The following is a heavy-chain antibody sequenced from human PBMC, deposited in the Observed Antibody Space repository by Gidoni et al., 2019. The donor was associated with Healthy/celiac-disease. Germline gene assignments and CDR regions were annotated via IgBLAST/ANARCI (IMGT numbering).Heavy chain of an antibody. CDR3: ARDNYYDSSGYYREGYYYYYGMDV. CDR2: ISSSGSTI. Sequence: EVQLVESGGGLVQPGGSLRLSCAASGFTFSSYEMNWVRQAPGKGLEWVSYISSSGSTIYYADSVKGRFTISRDNAKNSLYLQMNSLRAEDTAVYYCARDNYYDSSGYYREGYYYYYGMDVWGQGTTVTVSS. CDR1: GFTFSSYE. D-gene: IGHD3-22*01. V-gene: IGHV3-48*03. J-gene: IGHJ6*02.